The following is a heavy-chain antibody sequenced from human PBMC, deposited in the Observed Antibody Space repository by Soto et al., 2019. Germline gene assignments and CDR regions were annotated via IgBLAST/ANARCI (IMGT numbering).Heavy chain of an antibody. Sequence: EVQLVESGGGLVTPGGYLRFSCTGTGVSFTPAWMNWVRQAPGKGLEWVGRMKSYRGGGTTDYAATVQGRFTISRDDSKNTLYLQMNSLKFEDTALYFCIWQQDFYYGKAVWGQGTTVTVSS. J-gene: IGHJ6*02. V-gene: IGHV3-15*07. D-gene: IGHD6-13*01. CDR3: IWQQDFYYGKAV. CDR2: MKSYRGGGTT. CDR1: GVSFTPAW.